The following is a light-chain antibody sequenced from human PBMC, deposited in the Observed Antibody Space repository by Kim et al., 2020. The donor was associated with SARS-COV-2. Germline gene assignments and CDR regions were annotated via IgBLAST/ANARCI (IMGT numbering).Light chain of an antibody. Sequence: DIQMTQSPSSLSASVGDTVTLTCRASQTISSYLNWYQQKPGKAPKFLIYESSTLQSGVPSRFSGRRSGTEFTPTISDLQPEDFAIYYCQQSYSDPLTFGQGTKLEI. J-gene: IGKJ2*01. CDR2: ESS. V-gene: IGKV1-39*01. CDR3: QQSYSDPLT. CDR1: QTISSY.